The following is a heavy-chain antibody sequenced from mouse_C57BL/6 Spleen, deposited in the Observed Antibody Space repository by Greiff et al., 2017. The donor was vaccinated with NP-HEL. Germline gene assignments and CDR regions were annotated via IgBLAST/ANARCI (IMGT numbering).Heavy chain of an antibody. V-gene: IGHV1-82*01. CDR2: IYPGDGDT. J-gene: IGHJ4*01. Sequence: QVQLQQSGPELVKPGASVKISCKASGYAFSSSWMNWVKQRPGKGLEWIGRIYPGDGDTNYNGKFKGKATLTADKSSSTAYMQLSSLTSEDSAVYFCAREGYDGSYAMDYWGQGTSVTVSS. CDR3: AREGYDGSYAMDY. D-gene: IGHD2-2*01. CDR1: GYAFSSSW.